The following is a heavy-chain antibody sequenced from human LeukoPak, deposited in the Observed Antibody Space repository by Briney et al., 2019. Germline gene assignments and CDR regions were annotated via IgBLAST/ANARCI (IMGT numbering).Heavy chain of an antibody. Sequence: GGSLTLFCAASGFTFNIFGKHWPRQAPGKGLEWVAVIWPDGSNEYYADSVKGRFTVSRDDSKNTLYLQMNSLRAEDTAVYYCARASGSYDYWGQGTLVTVSS. CDR2: IWPDGSNE. CDR1: GFTFNIFG. V-gene: IGHV3-33*01. J-gene: IGHJ4*02. CDR3: ARASGSYDY. D-gene: IGHD1-26*01.